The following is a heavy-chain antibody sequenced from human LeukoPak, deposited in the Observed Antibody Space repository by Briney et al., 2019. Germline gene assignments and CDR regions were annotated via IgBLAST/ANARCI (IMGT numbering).Heavy chain of an antibody. CDR1: GYTFTSYG. J-gene: IGHJ6*03. V-gene: IGHV1-18*01. CDR2: ISAYNGNT. CDR3: ARVRMDDFWSGYYTGYCYMDV. Sequence: ASVKVSCKASGYTFTSYGISWVRQAPGQGLEWMGWISAYNGNTNYAQKLQGRVTMTTDTSTSTAYMELRSLRSDDTAVYYCARVRMDDFWSGYYTGYCYMDVWGKGTTVTVSS. D-gene: IGHD3-3*01.